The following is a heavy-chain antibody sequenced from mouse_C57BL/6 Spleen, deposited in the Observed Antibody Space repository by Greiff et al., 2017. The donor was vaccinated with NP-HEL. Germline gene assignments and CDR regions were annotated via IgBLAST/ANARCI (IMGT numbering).Heavy chain of an antibody. V-gene: IGHV14-3*01. CDR1: GFTIKNNY. J-gene: IGHJ2*01. CDR3: ARGGSLY. D-gene: IGHD1-1*02. CDR2: IDPANGNT. Sequence: EVQLQQSVAELVRPGASVKLSCTASGFTIKNNYMHWVKQRPEQGLEWIGRIDPANGNTKYAPKFQGKATITADTSSNTAYLELSSLTSEGTAIYYCARGGSLYWGQGTTLTVSS.